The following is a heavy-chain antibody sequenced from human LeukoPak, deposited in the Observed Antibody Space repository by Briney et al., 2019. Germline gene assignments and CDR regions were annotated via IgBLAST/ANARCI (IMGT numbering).Heavy chain of an antibody. V-gene: IGHV1-8*01. D-gene: IGHD1-26*01. Sequence: EASVKVSCEASGYTFTSYDINWVRQATGQGLEWMGWMNPNSGNTGYAQKFRGRVTMTRNTSISTAYMELSSLRSEDTAVYYCARVGGSYLYYYYYGMDVWGQGTTVTVSS. J-gene: IGHJ6*02. CDR2: MNPNSGNT. CDR1: GYTFTSYD. CDR3: ARVGGSYLYYYYYGMDV.